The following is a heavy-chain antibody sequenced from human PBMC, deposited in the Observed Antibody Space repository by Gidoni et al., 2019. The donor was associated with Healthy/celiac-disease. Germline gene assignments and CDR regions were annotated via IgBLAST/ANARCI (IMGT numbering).Heavy chain of an antibody. CDR3: AKGAPEVWSGSYYFDY. CDR2: ISGSGGST. V-gene: IGHV3-23*01. Sequence: EVQLLESGGGLVQPGGSLRLSCAASGFTFRSYAMSWVRQAPGKGLEWVSAISGSGGSTYYADSVKGRFTISRDNSKNTLYLQMNSLRAEDTAVYYCAKGAPEVWSGSYYFDYWGQGTLVTVSS. J-gene: IGHJ4*02. D-gene: IGHD3-3*01. CDR1: GFTFRSYA.